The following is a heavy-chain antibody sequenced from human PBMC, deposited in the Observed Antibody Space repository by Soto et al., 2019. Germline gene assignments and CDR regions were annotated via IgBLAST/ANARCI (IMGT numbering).Heavy chain of an antibody. J-gene: IGHJ6*02. V-gene: IGHV1-18*01. D-gene: IGHD3-3*01. CDR2: ISAYNGNT. CDR3: ARDGEVLWSGYKYSYGMDV. CDR1: GHTFTTYG. Sequence: QVQLVQSGAEVKKPGASVKVSCKASGHTFTTYGISWVRQAPGQGLEWMGWISAYNGNTNYAQKLQGRVTMSTDTSTSTADMELRSLRSDDTAVYYCARDGEVLWSGYKYSYGMDVWGQGTTVTVSS.